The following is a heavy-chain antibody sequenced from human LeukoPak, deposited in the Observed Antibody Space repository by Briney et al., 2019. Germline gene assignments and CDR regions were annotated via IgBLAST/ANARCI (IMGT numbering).Heavy chain of an antibody. CDR2: ISGSGGST. CDR1: GFTFSSYA. D-gene: IGHD6-13*01. Sequence: PRGSLRLSCAASGFTFSSYAMSWVRQAPGKGLEWVSAISGSGGSTYYADSVKGRFTISRDNSKNTLYLQMNSLRAEDTAVYYCAKDSLGSSSKNWFDPWGQGTLVTVSS. J-gene: IGHJ5*02. V-gene: IGHV3-23*01. CDR3: AKDSLGSSSKNWFDP.